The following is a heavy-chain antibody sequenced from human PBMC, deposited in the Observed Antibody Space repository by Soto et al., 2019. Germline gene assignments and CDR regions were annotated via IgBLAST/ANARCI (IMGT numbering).Heavy chain of an antibody. D-gene: IGHD1-26*01. V-gene: IGHV1-2*02. CDR1: GYTVTDYY. Sequence: QVQLVQSGTEVKKPGASVKVSCKASGYTVTDYYIHWVRQVPGQGLEWMGWIDPKNGGTIYAQKFQDRVTMTRDTSISTAYMDLSRLTSDDTALYYCARDDYGIYPYWGQGTLVTVSS. J-gene: IGHJ4*02. CDR2: IDPKNGGT. CDR3: ARDDYGIYPY.